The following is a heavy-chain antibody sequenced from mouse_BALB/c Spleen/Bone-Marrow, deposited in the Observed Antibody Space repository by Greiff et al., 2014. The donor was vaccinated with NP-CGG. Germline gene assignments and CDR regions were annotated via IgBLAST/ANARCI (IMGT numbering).Heavy chain of an antibody. Sequence: EVQRVESGGGLVKPGGSLKLSCAASGFTFSDYYMYWVRQTPEKRLEWVGTISDGGGYTYYPYSVKGRFTISRDNAKNNLYLQMSSLKSEDTAMYYCARDLITTATSFAYWGQGTLVTVSA. D-gene: IGHD1-2*01. CDR1: GFTFSDYY. V-gene: IGHV5-4*02. CDR3: ARDLITTATSFAY. CDR2: ISDGGGYT. J-gene: IGHJ3*01.